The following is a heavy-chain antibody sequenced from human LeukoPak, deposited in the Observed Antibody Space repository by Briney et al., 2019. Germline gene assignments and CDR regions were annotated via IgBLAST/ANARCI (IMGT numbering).Heavy chain of an antibody. V-gene: IGHV4-59*01. CDR2: IYYSGST. D-gene: IGHD3-3*01. Sequence: SETLSLTCTVSGGSISSYYWSWIRQPPGKGLEWIGYIYYSGSTNYNPSLKSRVTISVDTSKNQFSLKLSSVTAADTAVYYCARSEGDITIFGVVIAFDYWGQGTLVTVSS. J-gene: IGHJ4*02. CDR1: GGSISSYY. CDR3: ARSEGDITIFGVVIAFDY.